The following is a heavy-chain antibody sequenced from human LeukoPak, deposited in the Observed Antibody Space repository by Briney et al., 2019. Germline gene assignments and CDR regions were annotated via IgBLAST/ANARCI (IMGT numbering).Heavy chain of an antibody. CDR1: GFTFSSYG. CDR2: ISYDGSNK. D-gene: IGHD2-15*01. Sequence: GRSLRLSCAASGFTFSSYGMHWVRQAPGKGLEWVAVISYDGSNKYYADSVKGRFTISRDNSKNTLYLQMNSLRAEDTAVYYSVLGGYFDYWGQGTLVTVSS. J-gene: IGHJ4*02. V-gene: IGHV3-30*03. CDR3: VLGGYFDY.